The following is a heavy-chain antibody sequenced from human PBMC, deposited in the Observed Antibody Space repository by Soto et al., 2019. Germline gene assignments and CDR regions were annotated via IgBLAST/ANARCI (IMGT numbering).Heavy chain of an antibody. J-gene: IGHJ4*02. CDR2: IYGGGNT. CDR3: ASQTEYSSSSKLDY. V-gene: IGHV3-66*04. D-gene: IGHD6-6*01. Sequence: GGSLRLSCAASGFTVSSNYMTWVRQAPGKGLEWVSVIYGGGNTYYADSVKGRFTISRDNSKNTLYLQMNSLRAEDTAVYYCASQTEYSSSSKLDYWGQGTLVTVSS. CDR1: GFTVSSNY.